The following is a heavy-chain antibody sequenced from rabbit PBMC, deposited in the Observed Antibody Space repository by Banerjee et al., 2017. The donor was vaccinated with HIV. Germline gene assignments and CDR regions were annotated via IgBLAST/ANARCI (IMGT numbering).Heavy chain of an antibody. D-gene: IGHD6-1*01. CDR3: ARRGGTSDGFSFGL. V-gene: IGHV1S43*01. CDR1: GFDFSSYYH. Sequence: QEQMEESGGDLVKPEGTLTLTCKASGFDFSSYYHMCWVRQAPGKGLEWIACIYVGDDNTYYASWVNGRFTISKTSSTVDLKMTSLTAADMATYFCARRGGTSDGFSFGLWGQGTLVTVS. J-gene: IGHJ3*01. CDR2: IYVGDDNT.